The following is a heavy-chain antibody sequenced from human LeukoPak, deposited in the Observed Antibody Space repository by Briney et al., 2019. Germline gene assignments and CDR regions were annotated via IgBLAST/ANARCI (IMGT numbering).Heavy chain of an antibody. CDR2: ISGSGGST. Sequence: GGSLRLSCATSGFTFSSYAMSWVRQAPGKGLESVSAISGSGGSTYYADSVKGRFTISRDNSKNTLYLQMNSLRAEDTAVYYCAKTIVRDTQPAPFDYWGQGTLVTVSS. CDR3: AKTIVRDTQPAPFDY. CDR1: GFTFSSYA. V-gene: IGHV3-23*01. D-gene: IGHD3-10*01. J-gene: IGHJ4*02.